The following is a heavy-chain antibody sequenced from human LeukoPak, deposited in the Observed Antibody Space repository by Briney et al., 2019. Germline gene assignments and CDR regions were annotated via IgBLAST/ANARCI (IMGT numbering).Heavy chain of an antibody. CDR1: GGSFSGYY. Sequence: SETLSLTCAVYGGSFSGYYWSWIRQHPGKVLEWVGAINHSRSTNYNPSLKSRVTISVDTSKNQFSLKLSSVTAADTAVYYCARDSRCLDLAPSRYYYYYMDVWGKGTTVTVSS. J-gene: IGHJ6*03. CDR2: INHSRST. CDR3: ARDSRCLDLAPSRYYYYYMDV. V-gene: IGHV4-34*01. D-gene: IGHD3/OR15-3a*01.